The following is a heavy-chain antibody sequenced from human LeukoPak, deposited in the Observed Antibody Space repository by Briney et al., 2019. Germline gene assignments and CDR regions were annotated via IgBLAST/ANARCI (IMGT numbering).Heavy chain of an antibody. J-gene: IGHJ6*02. Sequence: LTGGSLRLSCAASGFTVSTNYMSWVRQAPGKGLEWVSVIYSGDNTYYADSVKGRFTISRDISKNTLYLQMNSLRAEDTAVYYCARDPESSYSSGWYYYYYGMDVWGQGTTVTVSS. V-gene: IGHV3-66*01. CDR1: GFTVSTNY. D-gene: IGHD6-19*01. CDR3: ARDPESSYSSGWYYYYYGMDV. CDR2: IYSGDNT.